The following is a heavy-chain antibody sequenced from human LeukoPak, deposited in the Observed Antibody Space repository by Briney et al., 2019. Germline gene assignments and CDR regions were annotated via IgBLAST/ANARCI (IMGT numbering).Heavy chain of an antibody. CDR1: GFTFSSYA. D-gene: IGHD3-22*01. V-gene: IGHV3-23*01. J-gene: IGHJ4*02. CDR2: ISGSGGST. Sequence: GGSLRLSCAASGFTFSSYAMSWVRQAPGKGLEWVSAISGSGGSTYYADSVKGRFTISRDNSKNTLYLQMNSLRAEGTAVYYCAKVDPYYYDSSGYYGNRYFDYWGQGTLVTVSS. CDR3: AKVDPYYYDSSGYYGNRYFDY.